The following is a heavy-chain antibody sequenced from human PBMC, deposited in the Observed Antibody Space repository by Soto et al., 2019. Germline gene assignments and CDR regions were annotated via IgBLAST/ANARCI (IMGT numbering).Heavy chain of an antibody. CDR2: IDSGGST. CDR3: ARLKADRYRRGCYYYYYGMDV. V-gene: IGHV3-53*01. CDR1: GFSVSSNY. J-gene: IGHJ6*02. Sequence: GVSLRLSXAASGFSVSSNYMSWDRQAPETWRGWDSVIDSGGSTYYADSVKGRFTNSRDNSKNTLYLQMNSLRAEDTAVYYCARLKADRYRRGCYYYYYGMDVWGQGTTVTVSS. D-gene: IGHD2-21*02.